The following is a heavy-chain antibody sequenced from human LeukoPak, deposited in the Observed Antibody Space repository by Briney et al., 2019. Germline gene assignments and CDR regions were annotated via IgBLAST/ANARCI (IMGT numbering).Heavy chain of an antibody. Sequence: SGTLSLTCAVSGGSISSSNWWSWVRQPPGKGLEWIGEIYHSGSTNYNPSLKSRVTISVGKSKNQFSLKLSSVTAGDTAVYYCARVLGSSTYYDILTGYYKDVSPYYFDYWGQGTLVTVSS. CDR1: GGSISSSNW. CDR3: ARVLGSSTYYDILTGYYKDVSPYYFDY. V-gene: IGHV4-4*02. CDR2: IYHSGST. D-gene: IGHD3-9*01. J-gene: IGHJ4*02.